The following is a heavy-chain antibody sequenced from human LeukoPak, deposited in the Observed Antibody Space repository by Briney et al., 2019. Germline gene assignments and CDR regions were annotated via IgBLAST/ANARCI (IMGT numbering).Heavy chain of an antibody. CDR2: IKHDGSEK. CDR3: AKDGSGWSDY. Sequence: GGSLRLSCAASGFTFSSYWMSWVRQAPGKGLEWVASIKHDGSEKYYVDSVKGRFTISRDNAKKSLYLQMNSLRAEDTAVYYCAKDGSGWSDYWGQGTLVTVSS. J-gene: IGHJ4*02. D-gene: IGHD6-19*01. V-gene: IGHV3-7*03. CDR1: GFTFSSYW.